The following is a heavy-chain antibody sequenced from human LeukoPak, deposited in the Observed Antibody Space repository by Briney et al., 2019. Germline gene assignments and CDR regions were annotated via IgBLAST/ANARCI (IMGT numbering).Heavy chain of an antibody. CDR2: IYYSGST. J-gene: IGHJ4*02. CDR3: ARINYYDSSGYELYYFDY. CDR1: GGSISSSNYY. V-gene: IGHV4-31*03. Sequence: SSETLSLTCTVSGGSISSSNYYWGWIRQPPGEGLEWIGYIYYSGSTYYNPSLKSRVTISVDTSKNQFSLKLSSVTAADTAVYYCARINYYDSSGYELYYFDYWGQGTLVTVSS. D-gene: IGHD3-22*01.